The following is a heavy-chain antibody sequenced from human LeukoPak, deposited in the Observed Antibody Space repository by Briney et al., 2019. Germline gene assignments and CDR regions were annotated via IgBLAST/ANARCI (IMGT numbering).Heavy chain of an antibody. J-gene: IGHJ4*02. D-gene: IGHD2-2*01. CDR3: AKWEGTETIGTIWYGPLDH. CDR2: IGGGDDIT. Sequence: GGSLRLSCTTSGFTFGKYIMTWVRQAPGNGLEWVSSIGGGDDITFYADSVKGRFRISTDDSTNTVFLQISSLRVEDTARYYSAKWEGTETIGTIWYGPLDHWGKGTQVTVSS. CDR1: GFTFGKYI. V-gene: IGHV3-23*01.